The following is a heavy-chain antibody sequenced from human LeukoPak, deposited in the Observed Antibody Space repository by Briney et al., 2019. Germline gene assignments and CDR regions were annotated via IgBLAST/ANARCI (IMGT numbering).Heavy chain of an antibody. CDR1: GGSISNYW. D-gene: IGHD3-16*02. Sequence: ASGTLFLICSGSGGSISNYWWSRIREPPGKGLEFFGRIYTTGRTNYNPSLKSRVSMSVDTSKNKFSLELRSVTAADTAVYFCARAGYTISSYRFDYWGQGALVTVSS. CDR2: IYTTGRT. J-gene: IGHJ4*02. V-gene: IGHV4-4*07. CDR3: ARAGYTISSYRFDY.